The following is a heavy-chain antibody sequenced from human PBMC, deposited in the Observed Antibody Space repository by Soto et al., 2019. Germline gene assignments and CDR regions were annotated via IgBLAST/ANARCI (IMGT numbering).Heavy chain of an antibody. CDR2: ITGSGDYA. CDR3: TKDPNGDYVGASDF. Sequence: EAPLLESGGGLVQPGGSERLSCAASRFIFRNFAMTWVRQAPGQGLEWVSSITGSGDYASYADTVRGRFTISRDNSESTLYLEMNSLRPEDTATYYCTKDPNGDYVGASDFWGQGILVTVSS. D-gene: IGHD4-17*01. CDR1: RFIFRNFA. J-gene: IGHJ3*01. V-gene: IGHV3-23*01.